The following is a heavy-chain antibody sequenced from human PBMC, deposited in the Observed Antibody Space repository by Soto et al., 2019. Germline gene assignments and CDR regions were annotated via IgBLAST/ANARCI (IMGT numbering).Heavy chain of an antibody. CDR2: ISSSSSTI. J-gene: IGHJ6*03. Sequence: GGSLRLSCAASGFTFSSYSMNWVRQAPGKGLEWVSYISSSSSTIYYADSVKGRFTISRDNAKNSLYLQMNSLRAEDKAVYYCARDREAPLEGYMVRGVIITGYYMDVWGKGTTVTVSS. CDR1: GFTFSSYS. CDR3: ARDREAPLEGYMVRGVIITGYYMDV. V-gene: IGHV3-48*01. D-gene: IGHD3-10*01.